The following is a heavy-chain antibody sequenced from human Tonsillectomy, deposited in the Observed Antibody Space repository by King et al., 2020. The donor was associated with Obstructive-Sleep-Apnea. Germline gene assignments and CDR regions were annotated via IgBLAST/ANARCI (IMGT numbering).Heavy chain of an antibody. D-gene: IGHD6-19*01. Sequence: QLVQSGAEVKKPGASVKVSCKASGYTFTGYYMHWVRQAPGQGLEWMGWINPNSGDTNYAQKFQGRVTMTRDSSINTAYMELSVLRSDDTAVYYCARGGAVASTFWPNLFDPWGHGTQVTVSS. CDR3: ARGGAVASTFWPNLFDP. J-gene: IGHJ5*02. V-gene: IGHV1-2*02. CDR1: GYTFTGYY. CDR2: INPNSGDT.